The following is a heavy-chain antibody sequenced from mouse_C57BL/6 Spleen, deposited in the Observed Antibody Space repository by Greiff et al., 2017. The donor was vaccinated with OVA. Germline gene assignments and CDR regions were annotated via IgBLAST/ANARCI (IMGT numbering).Heavy chain of an antibody. V-gene: IGHV1-55*01. CDR2: IYPGSGST. CDR3: ARYDGSHYYAMDY. J-gene: IGHJ4*01. Sequence: QVQLQQPGAELVKPGASVKMSCKASGYTFNSYWITWVKQRPGQGLEWIGDIYPGSGSTNYTEKFKGKATLTVDTSSSTAYMQLSSLTSEDSAVYYCARYDGSHYYAMDYWGQGTSVTVSS. D-gene: IGHD2-3*01. CDR1: GYTFNSYW.